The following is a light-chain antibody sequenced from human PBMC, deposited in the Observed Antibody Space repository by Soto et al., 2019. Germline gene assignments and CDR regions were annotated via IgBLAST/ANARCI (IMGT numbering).Light chain of an antibody. CDR3: LQTYSTPRT. J-gene: IGKJ2*01. Sequence: DIQMTQSPSSLSASVRDRVTITCRASQSVTTYLNWYQQKPGQAPNLLIYAASTLQSGVPSRFSGSGSGTDFSLTISSLQPEDFATYYCLQTYSTPRTFGQGTKLEIK. V-gene: IGKV1-39*01. CDR1: QSVTTY. CDR2: AAS.